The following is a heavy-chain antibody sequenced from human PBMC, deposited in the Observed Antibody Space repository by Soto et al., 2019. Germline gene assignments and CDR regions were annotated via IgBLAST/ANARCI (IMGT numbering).Heavy chain of an antibody. D-gene: IGHD3-10*02. CDR1: GGSISSYY. V-gene: IGHV4-59*01. CDR2: IYYSGST. Sequence: QVQLQESGPGLVKPSETLSLTCTVSGGSISSYYWSWIRQPPGKGLEWIGYIYYSGSTNYNPSLKGRVTISVHTSKNPFSLKLRSVTAADTAVYYCARTLFGWGIWFDPWGQGTLVTVSS. J-gene: IGHJ5*02. CDR3: ARTLFGWGIWFDP.